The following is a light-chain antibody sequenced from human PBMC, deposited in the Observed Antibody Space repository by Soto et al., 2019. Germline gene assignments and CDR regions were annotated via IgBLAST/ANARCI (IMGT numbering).Light chain of an antibody. Sequence: SCWSSQSILYSSNNKNYLAWYQHKPGQPPKLLIYWASTRESGVPDRFSGSGSGTDFTLTISSLQAEDVAVYYCQQFYSYWTFGQGTKVEIK. J-gene: IGKJ1*01. CDR2: WAS. V-gene: IGKV4-1*01. CDR1: QSILYSSNNKNY. CDR3: QQFYSYWT.